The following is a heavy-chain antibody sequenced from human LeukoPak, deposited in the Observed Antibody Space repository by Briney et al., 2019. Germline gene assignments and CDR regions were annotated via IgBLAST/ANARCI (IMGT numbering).Heavy chain of an antibody. D-gene: IGHD3-10*01. J-gene: IGHJ5*02. CDR3: ARDPGSNWFDP. Sequence: ASVKVSCKASGYTFTGYYIHWVRQAPGQGLEWMGWINPNSGGKNYAQKFQGRVTMTRDTSISTAYMELSSLISDDTAVYYCARDPGSNWFDPWGQGTLVTVSS. V-gene: IGHV1-2*02. CDR1: GYTFTGYY. CDR2: INPNSGGK.